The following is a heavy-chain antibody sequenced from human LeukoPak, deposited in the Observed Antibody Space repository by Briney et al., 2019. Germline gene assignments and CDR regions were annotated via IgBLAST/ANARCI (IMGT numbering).Heavy chain of an antibody. CDR3: AKGPYCSGGTCYLNYYYMDV. J-gene: IGHJ6*03. D-gene: IGHD2-15*01. CDR1: GFTFSSYG. CDR2: IRYDGSNE. V-gene: IGHV3-30*02. Sequence: GGSLGLSCAASGFTFSSYGMHWVRQAPGKGLEWVAFIRYDGSNEYYADSVKGRFTISRDNSKNTLYLQMNSLRAEDTAVYYCAKGPYCSGGTCYLNYYYMDVWGKGTTVTVSS.